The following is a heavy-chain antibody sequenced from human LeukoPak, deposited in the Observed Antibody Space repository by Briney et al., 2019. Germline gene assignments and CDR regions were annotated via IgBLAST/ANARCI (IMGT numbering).Heavy chain of an antibody. V-gene: IGHV3-53*01. D-gene: IGHD3-10*01. CDR3: AKALRVRGAPDS. CDR1: GFTVSSNY. Sequence: PGGSLRLSCAASGFTVSSNYMNWVRQAPGKGLEWVSLIYRGGKKKYEDSVKGRFTISRDNSKNTLYLQMNSLRAEDTALYYCAKALRVRGAPDSWGQGTLITVSS. CDR2: IYRGGKK. J-gene: IGHJ5*01.